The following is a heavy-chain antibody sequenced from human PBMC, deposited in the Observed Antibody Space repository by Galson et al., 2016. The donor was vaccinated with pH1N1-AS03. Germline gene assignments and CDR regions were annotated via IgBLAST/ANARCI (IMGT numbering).Heavy chain of an antibody. Sequence: PALVKPPQTLTLTCTFSGFSLRTSGVGVGWIRQPPGKALEWLALIYWDDDKRYSPSLKSRLTITKDTSKNQVVLTMTNMDPVDTATYYCAHGPYWFDPWGQGALVTVSS. V-gene: IGHV2-5*02. J-gene: IGHJ5*02. CDR2: IYWDDDK. CDR3: AHGPYWFDP. CDR1: GFSLRTSGVG.